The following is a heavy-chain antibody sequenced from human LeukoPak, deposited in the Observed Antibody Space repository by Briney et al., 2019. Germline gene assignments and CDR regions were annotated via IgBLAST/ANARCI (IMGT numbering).Heavy chain of an antibody. CDR3: ARDHPYYYDTSGYYKGDYYYYMDV. Sequence: SQTLSLTCTVSGGSISSGGYCWSWIRQPAGKGLEWIGRIYTSGRTNYNPSLKSRVTISVDTSKNQFSLQLSSATAADTAVYYCARDHPYYYDTSGYYKGDYYYYMDVWGRGTTVTVSS. D-gene: IGHD3-22*01. CDR2: IYTSGRT. V-gene: IGHV4-61*02. J-gene: IGHJ6*03. CDR1: GGSISSGGYC.